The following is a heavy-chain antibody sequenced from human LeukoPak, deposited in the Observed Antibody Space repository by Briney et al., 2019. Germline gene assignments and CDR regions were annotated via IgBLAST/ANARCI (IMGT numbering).Heavy chain of an antibody. CDR3: ARDFPGYSSGWPSWFDY. J-gene: IGHJ4*02. Sequence: PSETLSLTCTVSGGSISSYYWSWIRQPAGKGLEWIGHIYTSGSTNYNPSLKSRVTISVDKSKNQFSLKLSSVTAADTAVYYCARDFPGYSSGWPSWFDYWGQGTLVTVSS. D-gene: IGHD6-19*01. V-gene: IGHV4-4*07. CDR1: GGSISSYY. CDR2: IYTSGST.